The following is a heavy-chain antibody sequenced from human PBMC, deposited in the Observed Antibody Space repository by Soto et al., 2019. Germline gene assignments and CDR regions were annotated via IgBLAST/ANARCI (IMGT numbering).Heavy chain of an antibody. CDR3: VGGKLRRDLLDY. V-gene: IGHV3-64D*06. CDR2: ISSNGGST. Sequence: GGSLRLSCAASGFTFGDYAMQWVRQAPGKGLEYVSAISSNGGSTYYAYSVKGRFTISIDNSKNTLYLQMRSLRAADTAVYYCVGGKLRRDLLDYWGQGTLVTVSS. J-gene: IGHJ4*02. CDR1: GFTFGDYA. D-gene: IGHD1-26*01.